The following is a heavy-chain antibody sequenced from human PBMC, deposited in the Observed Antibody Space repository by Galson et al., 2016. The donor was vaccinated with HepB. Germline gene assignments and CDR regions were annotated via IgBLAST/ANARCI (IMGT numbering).Heavy chain of an antibody. J-gene: IGHJ5*01. CDR1: GASITTYY. V-gene: IGHV4-59*01. CDR2: IHHGWST. CDR3: TRDFDPFDS. D-gene: IGHD3-9*01. Sequence: ETLSLTCTVSGASITTYYWSWIRQPPGKALEWIGYIHHGWSTKYNPSLNSRVTMSLDTSENQFSLSLRSVTAADTAVYYCTRDFDPFDSWGQGTLVTVSS.